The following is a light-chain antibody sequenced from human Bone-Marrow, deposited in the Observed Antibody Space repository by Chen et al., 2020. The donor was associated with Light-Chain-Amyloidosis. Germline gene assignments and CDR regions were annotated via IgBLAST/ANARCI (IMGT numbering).Light chain of an antibody. Sequence: SYELTQPPSVSVSPGQTARITCSGDDLPTKYAYWYQQKPGQAPVLVIPRDTERPSGISERFSGSSAGTTATLTSSGVQAEDEADYHCQSADSSGTYEVRFGGGTKLTVL. CDR2: RDT. J-gene: IGLJ2*01. CDR3: QSADSSGTYEVR. CDR1: DLPTKY. V-gene: IGLV3-25*03.